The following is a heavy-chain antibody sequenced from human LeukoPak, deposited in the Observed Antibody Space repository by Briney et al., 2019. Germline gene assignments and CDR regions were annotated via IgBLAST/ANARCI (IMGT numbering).Heavy chain of an antibody. V-gene: IGHV4-34*01. CDR3: AGGTDTAMVPGGYGMDV. Sequence: PSETLSLTCAVYGGSFSGYYWSWVRQPPGKGLEWIGEINHSGSTNYNPSLKSRVTISVDTSKNQFSLKLSSVTAADTAVYCCAGGTDTAMVPGGYGMDVWGQGTTVTVSS. CDR1: GGSFSGYY. CDR2: INHSGST. D-gene: IGHD5-18*01. J-gene: IGHJ6*02.